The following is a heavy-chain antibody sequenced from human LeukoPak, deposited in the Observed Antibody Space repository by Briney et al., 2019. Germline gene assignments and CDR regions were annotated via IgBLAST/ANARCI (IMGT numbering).Heavy chain of an antibody. CDR1: RFTFSSYA. J-gene: IGHJ6*02. CDR3: VRYLVYPSGIVCMDV. Sequence: GGSLRLSCAASRFTFSSYAMSWVRQAPGKGLEWVSGTSGSGDSTYYADSVKGRFTISRDNSRDTLYLQMNSLRAEDTAVYYCVRYLVYPSGIVCMDVWGQGTTVTVSS. V-gene: IGHV3-23*01. D-gene: IGHD3-3*01. CDR2: TSGSGDST.